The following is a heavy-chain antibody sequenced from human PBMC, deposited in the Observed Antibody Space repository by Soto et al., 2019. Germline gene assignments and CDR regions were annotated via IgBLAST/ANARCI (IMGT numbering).Heavy chain of an antibody. CDR3: ARVSRSWYYDSSGYYDGYYFDY. D-gene: IGHD3-22*01. CDR2: IYHSGST. CDR1: GGSISSGGYS. J-gene: IGHJ4*02. V-gene: IGHV4-30-2*01. Sequence: KTSETLSLTCAASGGSISSGGYSWGWIRQPPGKGLEWIGYIYHSGSTYYNPSLKSRVTISVGRSKNQFSLKLSSVTAADTVVYYCARVSRSWYYDSSGYYDGYYFDYWGQGILVTVSS.